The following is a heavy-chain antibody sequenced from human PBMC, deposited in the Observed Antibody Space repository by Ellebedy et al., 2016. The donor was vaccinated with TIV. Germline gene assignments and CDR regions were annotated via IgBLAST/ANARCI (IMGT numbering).Heavy chain of an antibody. V-gene: IGHV4-59*12. CDR1: GGSISSYY. Sequence: SETLSLTCTVSGGSISSYYWNWIRQPPGKGLEWMGYIYYSGSTKYNPSLKSRVTISVDTSKNQFSLKLSSVTAADTAVYYCARDGRGNSSHNWFDPWGQGTLVTVSS. CDR2: IYYSGST. J-gene: IGHJ5*02. CDR3: ARDGRGNSSHNWFDP. D-gene: IGHD5-18*01.